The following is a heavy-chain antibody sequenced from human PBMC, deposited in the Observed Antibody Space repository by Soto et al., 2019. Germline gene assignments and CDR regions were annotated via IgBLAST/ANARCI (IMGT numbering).Heavy chain of an antibody. CDR1: GDSVSSNSAV. D-gene: IGHD2-2*01. CDR2: TYYRSKWYN. V-gene: IGHV6-1*01. CDR3: ARASIIDRTSLGWGYYYGMDV. J-gene: IGHJ6*02. Sequence: SQTLSLTCAISGDSVSSNSAVWNWIRQSPSRGLEWLGRTYYRSKWYNDYAVSVKSRITINPDTSKNQFSPQLNSVTPEDTAVYYCARASIIDRTSLGWGYYYGMDVWGQGTTVTVSS.